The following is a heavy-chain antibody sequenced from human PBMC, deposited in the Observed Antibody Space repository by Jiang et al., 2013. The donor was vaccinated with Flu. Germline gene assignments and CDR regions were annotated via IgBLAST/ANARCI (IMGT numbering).Heavy chain of an antibody. CDR2: ISGYTGNT. CDR3: ARSAGLGANDAFDI. V-gene: IGHV1-18*01. Sequence: PGASVKVSCKASGYSFSDFGLGWVRQAPGQGLEWMAWISGYTGNTNYAQALRDRLTLTTEMSADTAYMELRTLTSGDTAVYYCARSAGLGANDAFDIWGQGTMIVVSS. CDR1: GYSFSDFG. D-gene: IGHD3-16*01. J-gene: IGHJ3*02.